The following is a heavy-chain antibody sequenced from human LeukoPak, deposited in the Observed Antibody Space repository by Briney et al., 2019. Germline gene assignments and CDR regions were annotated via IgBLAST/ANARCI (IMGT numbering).Heavy chain of an antibody. CDR1: GFTFSSYA. Sequence: GGSLRLSCAASGFTFSSYAMSWVRQAPGKGLEWVSAISGSGGSTYYADSVKGRFTISRDNSKNTLYLQMNSLRAEDTAVYYCAKERPYDVWSGYPFDYWGQGTLVTVSS. D-gene: IGHD3-3*01. CDR2: ISGSGGST. J-gene: IGHJ4*02. V-gene: IGHV3-23*01. CDR3: AKERPYDVWSGYPFDY.